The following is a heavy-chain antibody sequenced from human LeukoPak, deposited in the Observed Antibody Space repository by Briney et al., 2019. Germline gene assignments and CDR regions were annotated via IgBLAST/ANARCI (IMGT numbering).Heavy chain of an antibody. CDR3: AKDRETFSSYGYFDY. J-gene: IGHJ4*02. CDR1: GFTFSIYD. CDR2: IRYDGLKK. V-gene: IGHV3-30*02. Sequence: PGGSLRLSCATSGFTFSIYDMHWVRQAPGKGLEWVAHIRYDGLKKRYADSVRGRVTASRDNSKNTLYLQMNSLRAEDTAVYYCAKDRETFSSYGYFDYWGQGTLVPVSS. D-gene: IGHD2-21*01.